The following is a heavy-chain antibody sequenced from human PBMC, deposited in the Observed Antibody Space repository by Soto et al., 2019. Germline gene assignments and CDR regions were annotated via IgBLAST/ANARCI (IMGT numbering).Heavy chain of an antibody. V-gene: IGHV3-23*01. CDR2: VSGDGRT. CDR1: GFRVSVSV. D-gene: IGHD2-21*01. Sequence: PGGALRLSSVDSGFRVSVSVVGRVRHAPGKGLEWLSVVSGDGRTRYALSVTGRFTISRDNSKNTLYLQMTSLRAEDAAAYYCVKWHTFNFASLPFPGFDVCGPGPPVPGSS. CDR3: VKWHTFNFASLPFPGFDV. J-gene: IGHJ4*01.